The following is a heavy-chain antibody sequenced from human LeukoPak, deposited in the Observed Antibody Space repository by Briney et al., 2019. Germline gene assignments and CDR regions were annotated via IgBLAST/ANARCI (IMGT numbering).Heavy chain of an antibody. V-gene: IGHV3-21*01. CDR3: ARGISFDYDFWSGYYMGWGYFDY. CDR2: ISSSSSYI. Sequence: PGGSLRLSCAASGFTFSSYSMNWVRQAPGKGLEWVSSISSSSSYIYYADSVKGRFTISRDNAKNSLYLQMNSLRAEDTAVYYCARGISFDYDFWSGYYMGWGYFDYWGQGTLVTVSS. CDR1: GFTFSSYS. D-gene: IGHD3-3*01. J-gene: IGHJ4*02.